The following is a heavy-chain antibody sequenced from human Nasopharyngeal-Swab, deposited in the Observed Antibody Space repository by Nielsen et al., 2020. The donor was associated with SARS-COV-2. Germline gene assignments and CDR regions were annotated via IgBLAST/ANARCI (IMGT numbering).Heavy chain of an antibody. V-gene: IGHV1-8*01. Sequence: ASVTVSCKASGYTFTSHDINWVRQATGQGLEWMGWMNPHIGNTGYAQKFQGRVTMTRNTYISTAYMELNSLKCEDTAVYYCARGVGGYFDLWGRGTLVTVSS. CDR1: GYTFTSHD. J-gene: IGHJ2*01. CDR3: ARGVGGYFDL. CDR2: MNPHIGNT. D-gene: IGHD1-26*01.